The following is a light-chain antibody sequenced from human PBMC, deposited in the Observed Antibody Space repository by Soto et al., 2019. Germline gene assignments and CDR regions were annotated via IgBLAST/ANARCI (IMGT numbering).Light chain of an antibody. V-gene: IGKV2-28*01. CDR3: QQYYSFPLT. J-gene: IGKJ4*01. Sequence: DIVMTQSPLSLPVTPGEPASISCRSSQSLLHSNGYNYLDWYQQKPGQPPKLLIYWASTRESGVPDRFSGSASGTDFTLTISSLQAEDVAVYYCQQYYSFPLTFGGGTKVEI. CDR1: QSLLHSNGYNY. CDR2: WAS.